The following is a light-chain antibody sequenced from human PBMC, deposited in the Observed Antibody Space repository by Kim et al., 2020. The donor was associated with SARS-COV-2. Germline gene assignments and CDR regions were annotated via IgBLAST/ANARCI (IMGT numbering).Light chain of an antibody. CDR2: GKN. CDR3: NSRDSNDNVV. Sequence: ALGQTVRITGQGDSLRSYYATWYQQKPGQAPIFVIYGKNNRPSGFPDRFSGSSSGNTASLTITGTQAGDEADYYCNSRDSNDNVVFGGGTQLTVL. CDR1: SLRSYY. J-gene: IGLJ2*01. V-gene: IGLV3-19*01.